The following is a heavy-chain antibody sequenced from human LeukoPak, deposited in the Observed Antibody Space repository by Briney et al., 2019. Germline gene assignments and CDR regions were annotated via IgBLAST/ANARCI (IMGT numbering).Heavy chain of an antibody. V-gene: IGHV3-21*01. CDR1: GFTFSSYS. CDR3: ARGGKWELSDFDY. D-gene: IGHD1-26*01. Sequence: PGGSLRLSCAASGFTFSSYSMDWVRQAPGKGLEWVSSISSSSSYIYYADSVKGRFTISRDNAKNSLYLQMNSLRAEDTAVYYCARGGKWELSDFDYWGQGTLVTVSS. J-gene: IGHJ4*02. CDR2: ISSSSSYI.